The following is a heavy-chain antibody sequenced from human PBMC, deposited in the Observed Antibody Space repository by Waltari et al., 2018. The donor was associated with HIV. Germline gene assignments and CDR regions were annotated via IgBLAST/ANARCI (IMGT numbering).Heavy chain of an antibody. Sequence: QVQLQESGPGLVKPSQTLSLTCPVSGGPISRRSYYWAWFRPPAGKGLGWIRRIYTSGSTNYNPSLKSRVTISVDTSKNQFSLKLSSVTAADTAVYYCARDRGILAAAGGFDYWGQGTLVTVSS. CDR3: ARDRGILAAAGGFDY. D-gene: IGHD6-13*01. J-gene: IGHJ4*02. V-gene: IGHV4-61*02. CDR2: IYTSGST. CDR1: GGPISRRSYY.